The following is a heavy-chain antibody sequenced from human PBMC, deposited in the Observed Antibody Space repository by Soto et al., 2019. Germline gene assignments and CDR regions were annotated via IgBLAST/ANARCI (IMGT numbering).Heavy chain of an antibody. J-gene: IGHJ4*02. CDR3: ASGISLDY. CDR1: VYPLHLSL. D-gene: IGHD1-20*01. CDR2: ISAYNGNT. Sequence: SCEYSVYPLHLSLTRWVRQAPGQGLEWMGGISAYNGNTSYAQKLQGRVTMTTDTSTSTAYMALRSLRSDDTAVYYCASGISLDYWGQGTLVTVSS. V-gene: IGHV1-18*01.